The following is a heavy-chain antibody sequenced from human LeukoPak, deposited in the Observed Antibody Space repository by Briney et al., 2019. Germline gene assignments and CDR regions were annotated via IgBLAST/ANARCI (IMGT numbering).Heavy chain of an antibody. CDR2: IKQDGSEK. Sequence: GGSLRLSCAASGFTFSSYWMSWVRQAPGKGLEWVANIKQDGSEKYYVGSVKGRFTISRDNSKNTLYLQMNSLRAEDTAVYYCAKGTNPYYYYHMDVWGKGTTVTVSS. V-gene: IGHV3-7*01. J-gene: IGHJ6*03. CDR3: AKGTNPYYYYHMDV. D-gene: IGHD3-10*01. CDR1: GFTFSSYW.